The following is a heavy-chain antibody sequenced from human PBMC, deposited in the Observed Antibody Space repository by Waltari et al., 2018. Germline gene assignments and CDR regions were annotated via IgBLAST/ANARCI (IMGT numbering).Heavy chain of an antibody. Sequence: QLQLQESGPGLVKPSQTLSLTCTVSGGSISSSSYYWGWIRQPPGKGLEWIGSISYSGYTYYNTYHNRPVNISVDTSKNKFNMKLSSVTAADTAVYSSVKDKSGYNRNYCFDYWGQGTLVTVSS. J-gene: IGHJ4*02. CDR2: ISYSGYT. D-gene: IGHD1-7*01. V-gene: IGHV4-39*07. CDR3: VKDKSGYNRNYCFDY. CDR1: GGSISSSSYY.